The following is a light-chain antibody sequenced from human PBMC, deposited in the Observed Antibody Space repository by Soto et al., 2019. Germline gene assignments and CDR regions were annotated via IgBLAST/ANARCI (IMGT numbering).Light chain of an antibody. Sequence: AIQMTQSPSSLSASVGDRVTITCRASQGIRSDLGWYQQRPGEAPKLLIYGVSSLQSGVPSRFSGSGSGTDFTLTISSLQPEDFATYYCLQGYDYPRTFGQGTKVEI. CDR3: LQGYDYPRT. J-gene: IGKJ1*01. CDR2: GVS. V-gene: IGKV1-6*01. CDR1: QGIRSD.